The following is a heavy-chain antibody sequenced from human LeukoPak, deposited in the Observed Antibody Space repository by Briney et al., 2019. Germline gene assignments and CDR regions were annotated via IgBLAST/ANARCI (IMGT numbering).Heavy chain of an antibody. V-gene: IGHV4-34*01. CDR2: INHSGST. Sequence: SETLSLTXAVYGGSFSGYYWSWIRQPPGKGLEWIGEINHSGSTNYNPSLKSRVTISVDTSKNQFSLKLSSVTAADTAVYYCARGHYKYYDFWSGLYYFDYWGQGTLVTVSS. CDR1: GGSFSGYY. CDR3: ARGHYKYYDFWSGLYYFDY. D-gene: IGHD3-3*01. J-gene: IGHJ4*02.